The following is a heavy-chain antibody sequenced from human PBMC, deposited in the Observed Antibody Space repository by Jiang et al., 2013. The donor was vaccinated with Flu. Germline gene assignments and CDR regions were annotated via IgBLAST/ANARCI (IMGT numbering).Heavy chain of an antibody. Sequence: VQLVESGGGLVKPGGSLRLSCAASGFTFHNAWMSWVRQAPGEGLEWVGRIKSKPDGGKTDYAAPVKGRFTISRDDSQKTLYLQMNSLNTEDTAVYYCTTSSWELRWGIDYWGQGTLVTVSS. CDR3: TTSSWELRWGIDY. CDR2: IKSKPDGGKT. V-gene: IGHV3-15*01. CDR1: GFTFHNAW. D-gene: IGHD1-26*01. J-gene: IGHJ4*02.